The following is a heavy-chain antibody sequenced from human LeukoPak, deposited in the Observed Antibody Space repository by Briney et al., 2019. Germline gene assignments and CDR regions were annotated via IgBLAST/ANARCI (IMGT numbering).Heavy chain of an antibody. D-gene: IGHD3-10*01. CDR2: IYYSGTT. Sequence: SETLSLTCAVSGGSINSDYWSWIRQPPGKGLEWIGCIYYSGTTNYNPSLNSRVTIPIDTSKSQFSLKLTSVTAADTAVYYCARHQLRGFLDDNWGQGTLVTVSS. V-gene: IGHV4-59*08. CDR1: GGSINSDY. J-gene: IGHJ4*02. CDR3: ARHQLRGFLDDN.